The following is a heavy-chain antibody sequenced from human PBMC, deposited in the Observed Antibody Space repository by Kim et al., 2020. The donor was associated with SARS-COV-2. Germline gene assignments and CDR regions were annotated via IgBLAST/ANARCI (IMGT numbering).Heavy chain of an antibody. J-gene: IGHJ6*02. CDR3: AKFSASGHFYYGMDV. CDR1: GFTFSSHA. CDR2: ISGSGDST. Sequence: GGSLRLSCAASGFTFSSHAMSWVRQAPGKGLEWVSGISGSGDSTYYADSVKGRFAMSRDNSKNTLYLQMNSLRADDTAVYYCAKFSASGHFYYGMDVWGQGTPVTVSS. V-gene: IGHV3-23*01.